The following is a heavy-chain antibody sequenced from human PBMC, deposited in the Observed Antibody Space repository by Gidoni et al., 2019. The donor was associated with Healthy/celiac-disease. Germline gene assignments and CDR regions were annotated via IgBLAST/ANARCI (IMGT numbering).Heavy chain of an antibody. V-gene: IGHV1-2*06. CDR1: GYTFTGYY. D-gene: IGHD3-10*01. Sequence: QVQLVQSGAEVKKPGASVKFSCKASGYTFTGYYMPWVRQAPGQGLEWMGRINPNSGGTNYAQKFQGRVTMTRDTSISTAYMELSRLRSDDTAVYYCARDLGTNYYGSGSSYYYYYMDVWGKGTTVTVSS. CDR3: ARDLGTNYYGSGSSYYYYYMDV. CDR2: INPNSGGT. J-gene: IGHJ6*03.